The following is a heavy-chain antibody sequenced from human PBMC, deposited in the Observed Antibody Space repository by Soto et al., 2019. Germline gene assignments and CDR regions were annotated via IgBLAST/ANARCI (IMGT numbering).Heavy chain of an antibody. CDR1: EGTFNNYA. V-gene: IGHV1-69*06. D-gene: IGHD3-22*01. J-gene: IGHJ4*02. CDR3: ARDDALRETSGYFYLDY. CDR2: IIPLFDAV. Sequence: QVQLVQSGAEVKKPGSSVRVSCKTSEGTFNNYAISWVRQAPGQGLEWMGGIIPLFDAVKYAQKFQGRVTITADKSTSTAYMELHTLTSEDTAVYYCARDDALRETSGYFYLDYWGQGTRVTVSS.